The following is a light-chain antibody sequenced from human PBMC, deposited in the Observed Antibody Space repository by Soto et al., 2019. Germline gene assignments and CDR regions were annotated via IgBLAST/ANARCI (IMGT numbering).Light chain of an antibody. CDR1: QSVSSRY. V-gene: IGKV3-20*01. J-gene: IGKJ3*01. CDR2: GAS. CDR3: QQSGSSPFT. Sequence: DIVLTQSPGTLSLSPGERATLSCRASQSVSSRYFAWYQQKPGQAPRLLIYGASRRATGIPDRFSGSGAGTDFNLTISRLEPEDFAVYYCQQSGSSPFTFGPGTKVDIK.